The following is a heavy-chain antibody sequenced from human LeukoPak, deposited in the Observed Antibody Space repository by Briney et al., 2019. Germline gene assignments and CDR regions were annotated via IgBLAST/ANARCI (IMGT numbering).Heavy chain of an antibody. J-gene: IGHJ1*01. Sequence: GRSLRLSCAASGFTFSIYAMHWVRQAPGKGLEWVAFIRYDGSNKYHADSVKGRFTISRDNSKNTLYLQMNSLRTEDTAVYYCATGGQGANTFRFQHWGQGTLVTFSS. CDR1: GFTFSIYA. D-gene: IGHD4/OR15-4a*01. V-gene: IGHV3-30*04. CDR3: ATGGQGANTFRFQH. CDR2: IRYDGSNK.